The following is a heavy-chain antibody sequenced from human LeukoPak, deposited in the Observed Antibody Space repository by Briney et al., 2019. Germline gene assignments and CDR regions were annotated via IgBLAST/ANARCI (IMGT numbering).Heavy chain of an antibody. Sequence: TGGSLRLSCAAPGFTFSSYAMSWVRQAPGKGLEWVSTISGSGGTTYYAEFVKGRFTISRDNSKNTLYLQMNSLRAEDTAVYYCARDWWDSSGYFDYWGQGTLVTVSS. CDR3: ARDWWDSSGYFDY. V-gene: IGHV3-23*01. J-gene: IGHJ4*02. D-gene: IGHD3-22*01. CDR2: ISGSGGTT. CDR1: GFTFSSYA.